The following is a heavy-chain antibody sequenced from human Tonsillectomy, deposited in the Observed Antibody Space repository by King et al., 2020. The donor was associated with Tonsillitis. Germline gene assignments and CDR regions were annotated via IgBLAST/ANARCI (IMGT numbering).Heavy chain of an antibody. CDR3: ARGHYGEMGFDY. J-gene: IGHJ4*02. D-gene: IGHD4-17*01. V-gene: IGHV4-34*01. CDR2: INHSGST. Sequence: VQLQQWGAGLVKPSEPLSLTCAVYGGSFSGYYWSWIRQPPGKGLEWIGEINHSGSTNYNPSLKSRVTISVDTSRNPFSLKLSSVTAADTAVYYCARGHYGEMGFDYWGQGTLVTVSS. CDR1: GGSFSGYY.